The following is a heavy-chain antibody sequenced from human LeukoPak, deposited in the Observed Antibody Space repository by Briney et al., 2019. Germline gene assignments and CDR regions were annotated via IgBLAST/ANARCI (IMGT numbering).Heavy chain of an antibody. CDR3: ARVFAWSSDY. Sequence: GGSLRLSCAASGFTFRAYAMHWVRQAPGQGLEWVAVISYDGSRTYTADSVKGRITISRDNSEDTVYLHMNILRPEDTAVYYCARVFAWSSDYWGQGTLVTVSS. CDR2: ISYDGSRT. CDR1: GFTFRAYA. D-gene: IGHD2-15*01. V-gene: IGHV3-30*04. J-gene: IGHJ4*02.